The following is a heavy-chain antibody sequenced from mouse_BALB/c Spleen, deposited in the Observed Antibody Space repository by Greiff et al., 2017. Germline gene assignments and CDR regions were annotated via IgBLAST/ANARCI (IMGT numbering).Heavy chain of an antibody. CDR1: GYSITSGYY. V-gene: IGHV3-6*02. CDR2: ISYDGSN. CDR3: ARNNDYRYDDLYFNY. J-gene: IGHJ2*01. Sequence: EVQLQQSGPGLVKPSQSLSLTCSVTGYSITSGYYWNWIRQFPRNKLEWMGYISYDGSNNYNPSLKNRISITRDTSKNQFFLKLNSVTTEDTATYYCARNNDYRYDDLYFNYWGQGTTLTVPS. D-gene: IGHD2-14*01.